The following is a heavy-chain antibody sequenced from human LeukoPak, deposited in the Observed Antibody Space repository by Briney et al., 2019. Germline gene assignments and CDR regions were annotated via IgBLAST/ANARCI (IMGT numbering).Heavy chain of an antibody. V-gene: IGHV3-21*01. CDR1: GFTFSSYS. CDR3: ARDRGYCSSTSCYGDYYYGMDV. D-gene: IGHD2-2*01. J-gene: IGHJ6*04. CDR2: ISSSSSYI. Sequence: PGGSLRLSCAASGFTFSSYSMNWVRQAPGKGLEWVSSISSSSSYIYCADSVKGRFTISRDNAKNSLYLQMNSLRAEDTAVYYCARDRGYCSSTSCYGDYYYGMDVWGKGTTVTVSS.